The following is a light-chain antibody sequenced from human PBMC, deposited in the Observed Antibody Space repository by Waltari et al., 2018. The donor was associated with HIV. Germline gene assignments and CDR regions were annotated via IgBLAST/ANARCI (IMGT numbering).Light chain of an antibody. V-gene: IGKV1-33*01. CDR3: MQALHKWT. CDR1: QDISNY. Sequence: DIQMTQSPSSLSASVGDRVTITCQASQDISNYLNWYQQKPGKAPKLLIYDASNLETGVPSRFSGSGSGTDFTLKISRVEAEDVGVYYGMQALHKWTFGQGTKVEIK. CDR2: DAS. J-gene: IGKJ1*01.